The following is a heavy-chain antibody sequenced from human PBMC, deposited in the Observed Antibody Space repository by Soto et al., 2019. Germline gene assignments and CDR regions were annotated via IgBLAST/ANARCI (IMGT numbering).Heavy chain of an antibody. CDR1: GYTFTSYS. J-gene: IGHJ5*02. V-gene: IGHV1-8*01. CDR3: ARHHYDFWSGYYSRWFDP. CDR2: MNPNSGNT. Sequence: ASVKVSCKASGYTFTSYSMSWVRQATGKGLEWMGWMNPNSGNTGYAQKFQGRVTMTRNTSISTAYMELSSLRSEDTAVYYCARHHYDFWSGYYSRWFDPWGQGTLVTVSS. D-gene: IGHD3-3*01.